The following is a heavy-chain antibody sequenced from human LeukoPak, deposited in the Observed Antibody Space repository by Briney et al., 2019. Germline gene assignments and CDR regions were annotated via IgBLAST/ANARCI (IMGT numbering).Heavy chain of an antibody. CDR1: GDSISSYY. J-gene: IGHJ4*02. CDR2: IYYSGST. CDR3: ARAGSGWSFDY. Sequence: PSETLSLTCTVSGDSISSYYWRWIRQPPGKGLEWFGYIYYSGSTNYNPSLKSRVTISVDTSKNQFSLRRSSVAAADTAVYCCARAGSGWSFDYWGQGTLVTVSS. D-gene: IGHD6-19*01. V-gene: IGHV4-59*01.